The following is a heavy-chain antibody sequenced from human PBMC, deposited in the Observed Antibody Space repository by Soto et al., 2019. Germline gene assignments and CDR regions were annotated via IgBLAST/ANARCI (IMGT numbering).Heavy chain of an antibody. CDR3: ARGEYDFVWGSYRGAVAGTSGKAFDI. J-gene: IGHJ3*02. Sequence: QVQLQESGPGLVKPSQTLSLTCTVSGASISSGDYYWSWIRQPPGKGLEWIGYIYDSGSTYYNPSRMRRVTISVDTSKNQFCRKLSSVTAADTAVYFCARGEYDFVWGSYRGAVAGTSGKAFDIWGQGTMVTGSS. V-gene: IGHV4-30-4*01. D-gene: IGHD3-16*02. CDR2: IYDSGST. CDR1: GASISSGDYY.